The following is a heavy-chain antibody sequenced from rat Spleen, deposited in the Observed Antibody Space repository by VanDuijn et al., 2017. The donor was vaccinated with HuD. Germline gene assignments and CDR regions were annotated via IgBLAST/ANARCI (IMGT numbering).Heavy chain of an antibody. J-gene: IGHJ2*01. V-gene: IGHV2S12*01. D-gene: IGHD1-4*01. CDR3: VRERVPGFAFYFDY. Sequence: QVQLKESGPGLVQPSQILSLTCTVSGVSLTSTGVSWVRQPPGTVLEWIGAISTGGNTYYNSGLKSRLGISRDTSKSQVFLKMNSLQTEDTAIYFCVRERVPGFAFYFDYCGQGVMVTVSS. CDR1: GVSLTSTG. CDR2: ISTGGNT.